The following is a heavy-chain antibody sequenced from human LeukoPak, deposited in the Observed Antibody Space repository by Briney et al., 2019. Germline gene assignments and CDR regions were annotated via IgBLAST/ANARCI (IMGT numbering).Heavy chain of an antibody. D-gene: IGHD6-13*01. V-gene: IGHV3-11*04. Sequence: GGSLGLSCAASGFTFSDYYMSWIRQAPGKGLEWVSYISSSGNSISYADSVKGRFTISRDNAKNSLYLQMNSLRAEDTAVYYCARDQVSVAGTGIDYWGQGTLVTVSS. CDR3: ARDQVSVAGTGIDY. CDR1: GFTFSDYY. CDR2: ISSSGNSI. J-gene: IGHJ4*02.